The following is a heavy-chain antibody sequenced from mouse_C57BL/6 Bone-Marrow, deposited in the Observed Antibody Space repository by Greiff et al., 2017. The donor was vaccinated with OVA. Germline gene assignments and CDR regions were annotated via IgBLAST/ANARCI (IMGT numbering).Heavy chain of an antibody. V-gene: IGHV1-54*01. J-gene: IGHJ4*01. CDR3: ARSYYYGSSYAMDY. Sequence: QVQLQQSGAELVRPGPSVKVSCKASGYAFTNYLIEWVKQRPGQGLEWIGVINPGSGGTNYNEKFKGKATLTADKSSSTAYMQLSSLTSEDSAVYFCARSYYYGSSYAMDYWGQGTSVTVSS. CDR1: GYAFTNYL. CDR2: INPGSGGT. D-gene: IGHD1-1*01.